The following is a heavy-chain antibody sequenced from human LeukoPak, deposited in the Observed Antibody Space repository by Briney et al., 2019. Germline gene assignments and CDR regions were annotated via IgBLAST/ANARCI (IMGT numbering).Heavy chain of an antibody. CDR3: ARGISDRGVIT. V-gene: IGHV4-31*03. D-gene: IGHD3-10*01. J-gene: IGHJ6*02. Sequence: PSETLSLTCTVSGDSISSGGYYWSWIRQHPGKGLEWIGYIYYSGSTYYNPSLKSRVTISVDTSKNQFSMKLSSVTAADTAVYYCARGISDRGVITWGQGTTVTVSS. CDR2: IYYSGST. CDR1: GDSISSGGYY.